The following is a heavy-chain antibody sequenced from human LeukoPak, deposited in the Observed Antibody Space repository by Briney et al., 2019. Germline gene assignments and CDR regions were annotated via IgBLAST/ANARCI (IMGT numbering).Heavy chain of an antibody. J-gene: IGHJ3*02. CDR1: GYTFTSYG. Sequence: GASVKVSCKASGYTFTSYGISWVRQAPGQGLEWMGWISACNGNTNYAQKLQGRVTMTTDTSTSTAYMELRSLRSDDTAVYYCARGAWGSGSSNAFDIWGQGTMVTVSS. V-gene: IGHV1-18*01. CDR3: ARGAWGSGSSNAFDI. D-gene: IGHD3-10*01. CDR2: ISACNGNT.